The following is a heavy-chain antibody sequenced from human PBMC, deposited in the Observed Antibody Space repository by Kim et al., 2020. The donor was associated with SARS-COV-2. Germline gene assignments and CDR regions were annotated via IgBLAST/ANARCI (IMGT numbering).Heavy chain of an antibody. CDR1: GFTFSSYG. CDR3: AKGAMGAPPTPFDS. D-gene: IGHD3-16*01. V-gene: IGHV3-33*06. J-gene: IGHJ4*02. Sequence: GGSLRLSCAASGFTFSSYGMHWVRQAPGKGLEWVAVIWYDGSNKYYADSVKGRFTISRDNSKNTLYLQMNSLRAEDTAVYYCAKGAMGAPPTPFDSWGQGTLVTVSS. CDR2: IWYDGSNK.